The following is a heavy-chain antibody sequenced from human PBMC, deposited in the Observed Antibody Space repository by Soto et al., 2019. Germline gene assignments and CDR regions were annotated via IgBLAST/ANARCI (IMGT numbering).Heavy chain of an antibody. V-gene: IGHV3-21*01. CDR3: ARDVLPHYDFWSGYDYHYYGMDV. Sequence: EVQLVESGGGLVKPGGSLRLSCAASGFTFSSYSMNWVRQAPGKGLEWVSSISSSSSYIYYADSVKGRFTISRDNAKNSLYLQMNSLRAEDTAVYYCARDVLPHYDFWSGYDYHYYGMDVWGQGTTVTVSS. D-gene: IGHD3-3*01. J-gene: IGHJ6*02. CDR2: ISSSSSYI. CDR1: GFTFSSYS.